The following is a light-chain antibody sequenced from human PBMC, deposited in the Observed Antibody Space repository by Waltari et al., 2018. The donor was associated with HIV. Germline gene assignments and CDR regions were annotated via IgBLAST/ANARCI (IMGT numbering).Light chain of an antibody. CDR3: QTWGTGV. CDR2: LNSDGSH. J-gene: IGLJ3*02. CDR1: SGHSSYA. Sequence: QLVLTQSPSASASLGASVKLTCTLSSGHSSYAIAWHQQQPEKGPRYLMKLNSDGSHSKGDWIPDRFSGSSSGAERSLTISSLQSEDEADYYCQTWGTGVFGGGTKLTVL. V-gene: IGLV4-69*01.